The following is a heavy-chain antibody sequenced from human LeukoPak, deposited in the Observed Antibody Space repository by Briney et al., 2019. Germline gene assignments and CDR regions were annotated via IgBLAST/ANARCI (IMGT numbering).Heavy chain of an antibody. D-gene: IGHD3-16*01. Sequence: SETLSLTCSVSGGSISTNDYYWDWIRQPPGMGLEYIGSIYYSGSTYYNPSLKSRVTISVDTSKNQFSLRLNSLTTADTAVYYCTRGAGWLIDYWGQGILVTVSS. CDR3: TRGAGWLIDY. J-gene: IGHJ4*02. CDR1: GGSISTNDYY. CDR2: IYYSGST. V-gene: IGHV4-39*07.